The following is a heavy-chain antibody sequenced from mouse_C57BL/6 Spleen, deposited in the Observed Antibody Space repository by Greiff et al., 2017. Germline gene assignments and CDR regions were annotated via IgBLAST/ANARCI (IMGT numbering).Heavy chain of an antibody. CDR2: IDPEDGAT. Sequence: VQLQQSGAELVKPGASVKLSCTASGFNITDYYMHWVKQRTEQGLEWIGRIDPEDGATNYAPKFQGKATITADTSSNTAYLQLSSLTSEDTAVDYCARAYGSSSAGFAYWGQGTLVTVSA. CDR3: ARAYGSSSAGFAY. V-gene: IGHV14-2*01. D-gene: IGHD1-1*01. J-gene: IGHJ3*01. CDR1: GFNITDYY.